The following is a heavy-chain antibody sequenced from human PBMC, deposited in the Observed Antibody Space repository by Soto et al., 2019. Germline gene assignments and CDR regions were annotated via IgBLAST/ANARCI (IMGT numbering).Heavy chain of an antibody. D-gene: IGHD6-13*01. CDR2: IKSKTDGGTT. CDR3: TTEVRSWYLNGFDT. Sequence: GGSLRLSCAASGVTLSNAWMSWVRQAPGKGLEWVGRIKSKTDGGTTDYAAPVKGRFTISRDDSKNTLYLQMNSLKTEDTAVYYCTTEVRSWYLNGFDTWGQGTLVTVSS. J-gene: IGHJ5*02. CDR1: GVTLSNAW. V-gene: IGHV3-15*01.